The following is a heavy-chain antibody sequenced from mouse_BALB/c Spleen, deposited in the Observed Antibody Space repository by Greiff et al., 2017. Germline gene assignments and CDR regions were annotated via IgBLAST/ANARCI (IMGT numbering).Heavy chain of an antibody. CDR1: GFTFSSYG. Sequence: DVKLVESGGDLVKPGGSLKLSCAASGFTFSSYGMSWVRQTPDKRLEWVATISSGGSYTYYPDSVKGRFTISRDNAKNTLYLQMSSLKSEDTAMYYCARQDYGYDWFAYWGQGTLVTVSA. J-gene: IGHJ3*01. CDR2: ISSGGSYT. CDR3: ARQDYGYDWFAY. V-gene: IGHV5-6*02. D-gene: IGHD2-2*01.